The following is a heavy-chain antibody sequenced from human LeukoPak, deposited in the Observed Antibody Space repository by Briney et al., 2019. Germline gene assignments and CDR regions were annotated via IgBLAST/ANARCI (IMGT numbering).Heavy chain of an antibody. Sequence: SETLSLTCTVSGDSINKYFWSWLRQSPGKGPEWLGYISHNGNTNYYPSLKSRVTISLDKSNNQFSLRLSSVTAADTAVYYCARGGPEDRTWRYYTGFWGQGILVTVSS. CDR1: GDSINKYF. V-gene: IGHV4-59*01. CDR3: ARGGPEDRTWRYYTGF. J-gene: IGHJ4*02. CDR2: ISHNGNT.